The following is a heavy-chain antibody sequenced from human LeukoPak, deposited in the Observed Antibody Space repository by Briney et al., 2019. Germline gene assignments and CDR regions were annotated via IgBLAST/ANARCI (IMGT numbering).Heavy chain of an antibody. CDR3: ARGPGDGYYTERAFDI. CDR1: GYTLTGYY. D-gene: IGHD5-24*01. J-gene: IGHJ3*02. V-gene: IGHV1-2*02. CDR2: INPNSGGT. Sequence: ASVKVSCKASGYTLTGYYMHWVRQAPGQGLEWMGWINPNSGGTNYAQKFQGRVTMTRDTSISTAYMELSRLRSDDAAAYYCARGPGDGYYTERAFDIWGQGTMVTVSS.